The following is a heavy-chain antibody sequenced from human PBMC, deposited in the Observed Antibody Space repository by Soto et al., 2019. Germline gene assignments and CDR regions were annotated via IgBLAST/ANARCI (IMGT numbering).Heavy chain of an antibody. D-gene: IGHD2-8*01. J-gene: IGHJ4*02. CDR2: ISGSGGST. CDR3: VPWVSAHFDY. Sequence: GGSLRLSCAASGFTFSSYAMSWVRQAPGKGLEWVSAISGSGGSTYYADSVKGRFTISRDNSRNTLDLQMSSLRAEDTALYYCVPWVSAHFDYWGQGTLVTVSS. V-gene: IGHV3-23*01. CDR1: GFTFSSYA.